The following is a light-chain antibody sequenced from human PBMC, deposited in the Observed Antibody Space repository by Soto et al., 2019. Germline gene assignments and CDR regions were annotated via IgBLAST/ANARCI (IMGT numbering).Light chain of an antibody. CDR1: NSDVGGYNY. J-gene: IGLJ2*01. CDR2: GVF. CDR3: SSYSSSSTLVV. Sequence: QSVLTQPASVSGSPEQSITISCAGTNSDVGGYNYVSWYQHHPGKAPKLLIYGVFNRPSGVSNRFSGSKSGNTASLTISGLQAEDEGDYYCSSYSSSSTLVVFGGGTKVTVL. V-gene: IGLV2-14*01.